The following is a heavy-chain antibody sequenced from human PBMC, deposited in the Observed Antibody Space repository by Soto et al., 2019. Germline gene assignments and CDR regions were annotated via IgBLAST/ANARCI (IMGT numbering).Heavy chain of an antibody. D-gene: IGHD2-15*01. CDR2: MNPNSGNT. CDR1: GYTFTSYD. V-gene: IGHV1-8*01. Sequence: ASVKVSCKASGYTFTSYDINWVRQATGQGLEWMGWMNPNSGNTGYAQKFQGRVTMTRKTSISTAYMEMSSLRSEDTAVYYCARGREVVVAGAFDIWGQGTMVTVSS. J-gene: IGHJ3*02. CDR3: ARGREVVVAGAFDI.